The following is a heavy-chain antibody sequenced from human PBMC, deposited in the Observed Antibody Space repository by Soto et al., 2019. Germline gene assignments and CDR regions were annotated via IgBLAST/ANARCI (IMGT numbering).Heavy chain of an antibody. D-gene: IGHD3-3*01. CDR1: GFTFSSYA. Sequence: QVQLVESGGGVVQPGRSLRLSCAASGFTFSSYAMHWVRQAPGKGLEWVAVISYDGSNKYYADSVKGRFTISRDNSKNTLYLHMNSLRAEDTAVYYCARDKSAYYDFWSGYYRLYYFDYWGQGTLVTVSS. V-gene: IGHV3-30-3*01. CDR2: ISYDGSNK. J-gene: IGHJ4*02. CDR3: ARDKSAYYDFWSGYYRLYYFDY.